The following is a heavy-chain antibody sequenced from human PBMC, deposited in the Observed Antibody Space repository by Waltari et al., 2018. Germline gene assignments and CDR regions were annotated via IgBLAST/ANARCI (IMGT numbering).Heavy chain of an antibody. CDR2: IKTNTGNP. J-gene: IGHJ5*02. Sequence: QVQLVQSGSELKKPGASVKVSCKASGYTFTNYAINWLRQAPGQGLELMGWIKTNTGNPTDVQGFTGRFGFSLDTSVSMAYLQINSLKADDTAVYYCAREVVPAATIVVNWFDPWGQEPWSPSPQ. V-gene: IGHV7-4-1*04. CDR3: AREVVPAATIVVNWFDP. D-gene: IGHD2-2*01. CDR1: GYTFTNYA.